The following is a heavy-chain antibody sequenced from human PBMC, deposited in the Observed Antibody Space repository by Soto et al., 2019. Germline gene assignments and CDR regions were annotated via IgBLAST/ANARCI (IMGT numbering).Heavy chain of an antibody. CDR3: ARSGHRSSSMTDAFGI. CDR1: GGTFSSYT. Sequence: GASVKVSCKASGGTFSSYTISWVRQAPGQGLEWMGRIIPILGIANYAQKFQGRVTITADKSTSTAYMERSSLRSEDTAVYYCARSGHRSSSMTDAFGIWGQGTVVTVSS. D-gene: IGHD6-6*01. V-gene: IGHV1-69*02. CDR2: IIPILGIA. J-gene: IGHJ3*02.